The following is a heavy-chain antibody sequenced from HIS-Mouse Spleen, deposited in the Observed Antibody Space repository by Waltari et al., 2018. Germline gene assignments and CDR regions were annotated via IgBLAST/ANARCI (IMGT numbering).Heavy chain of an antibody. CDR1: GGSTSSSSYY. CDR3: AREIPYSSSWYDWYFDL. V-gene: IGHV4-39*07. CDR2: IYYSGST. J-gene: IGHJ2*01. D-gene: IGHD6-13*01. Sequence: QLQLQVSGPGLVNPSETLSLTCTVSGGSTSSSSYYWGRIRQPPGKGVEWIGSIYYSGSTYYNPSLKSRVTISVDTSKNQFSLKMSSVTAADTAVYYCAREIPYSSSWYDWYFDLWGRGTLVTVSS.